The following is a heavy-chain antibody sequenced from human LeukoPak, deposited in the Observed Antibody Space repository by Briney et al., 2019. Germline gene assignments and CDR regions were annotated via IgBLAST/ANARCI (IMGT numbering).Heavy chain of an antibody. D-gene: IGHD4-11*01. CDR2: IIPIFGTA. CDR1: GGTFSSYA. Sequence: EASVKVSCKASGGTFSSYAISWVRQAPGQGLEWMGGIIPIFGTANYAQKFQGRVTITTDESTSTAYMELSSLRSEDTAMYYCVRDVQPLDYSNYHNWFDPWGQGTLVTVSS. V-gene: IGHV1-69*05. CDR3: VRDVQPLDYSNYHNWFDP. J-gene: IGHJ5*02.